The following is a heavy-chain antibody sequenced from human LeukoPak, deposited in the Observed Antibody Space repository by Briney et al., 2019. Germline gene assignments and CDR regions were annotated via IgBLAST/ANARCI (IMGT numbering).Heavy chain of an antibody. Sequence: GGSLRLFCAASGFTVSRNYMSWVRQAPGKGLEWVSVIYSGGTTYYADSVKGRFTISRDNSKNTLYLQMNSLRAEDTAVYYCARETDRGFFDYWGQGTLVTVSS. CDR2: IYSGGTT. CDR3: ARETDRGFFDY. J-gene: IGHJ4*02. V-gene: IGHV3-53*01. CDR1: GFTVSRNY. D-gene: IGHD3-22*01.